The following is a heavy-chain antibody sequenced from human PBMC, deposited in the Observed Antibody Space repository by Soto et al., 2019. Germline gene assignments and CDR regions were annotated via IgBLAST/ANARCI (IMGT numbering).Heavy chain of an antibody. CDR3: ARDKWCNGGTCSGNFDY. V-gene: IGHV3-66*01. Sequence: DVQLVESGGGLVQPGGSLRLSCAVSGFTVSSNFMTWVRQAPGKGLEWVSVIQADGTTNYADSVKGRFTISRDNSKNTLALQMNSLRAEDTAVYYCARDKWCNGGTCSGNFDYWGQGTLVTVSS. J-gene: IGHJ4*02. CDR1: GFTVSSNF. CDR2: IQADGTT. D-gene: IGHD2-15*01.